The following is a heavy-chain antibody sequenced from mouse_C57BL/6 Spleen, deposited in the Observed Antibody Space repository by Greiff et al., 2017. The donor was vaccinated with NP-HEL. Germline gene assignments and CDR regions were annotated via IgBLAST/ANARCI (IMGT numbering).Heavy chain of an antibody. D-gene: IGHD2-4*01. Sequence: QVQLQQSVQGGVKPSQSLSITCTVSGFSFTSYGVHWVRQSPGKGLEWLGVIWSGGSTDYNAAFISRLSISKDNSKSQVFFKMNSLQADDTAIYYCASDYQAWFAYWGQGTLVTVSA. V-gene: IGHV2-2*01. CDR1: GFSFTSYG. CDR2: IWSGGST. CDR3: ASDYQAWFAY. J-gene: IGHJ3*01.